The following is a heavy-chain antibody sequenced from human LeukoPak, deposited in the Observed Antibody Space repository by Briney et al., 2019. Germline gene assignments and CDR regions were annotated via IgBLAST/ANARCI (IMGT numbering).Heavy chain of an antibody. CDR2: IIPILGIA. CDR1: GGTFSSYA. J-gene: IGHJ4*02. D-gene: IGHD1-26*01. Sequence: SVKVSCKASGGTFSSYAISWVRQAPGQGLEWMGRIIPILGIANYAEKFQGRVTITADKSTSTAYMELSSLRSEDTAVYYCARDQEGATGYYWGKGTLVTVSS. V-gene: IGHV1-69*04. CDR3: ARDQEGATGYY.